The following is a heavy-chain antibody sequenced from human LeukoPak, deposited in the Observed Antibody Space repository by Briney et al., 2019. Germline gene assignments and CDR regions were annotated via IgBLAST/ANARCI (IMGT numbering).Heavy chain of an antibody. CDR3: ARLEITFGGVIAA. V-gene: IGHV4-59*08. CDR2: IYYSGST. CDR1: GGSISSYY. D-gene: IGHD3-16*02. J-gene: IGHJ5*02. Sequence: SETLSLTCTVSGGSISSYYWSWIRQPPGKGLEWIGYIYYSGSTNYNPSLKSRVTISVDTSKNQFSLKLSSVTAADTAVYYCARLEITFGGVIAAWGQGTLVTVSS.